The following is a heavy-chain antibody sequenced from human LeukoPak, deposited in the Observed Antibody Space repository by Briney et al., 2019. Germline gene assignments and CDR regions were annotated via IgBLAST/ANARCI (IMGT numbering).Heavy chain of an antibody. CDR3: ARLLNYDSSGTSAEYFQH. CDR2: IKQDGSEK. J-gene: IGHJ1*01. Sequence: GGSLRLSCAASGFTLSSYWMSWVRPAPGKGLEWVANIKQDGSEKYYVDSVKGRFTISRDNAKNSLYLQMNSLRAEDTAVYYCARLLNYDSSGTSAEYFQHWGQGTLVTVSS. V-gene: IGHV3-7*01. CDR1: GFTLSSYW. D-gene: IGHD3-22*01.